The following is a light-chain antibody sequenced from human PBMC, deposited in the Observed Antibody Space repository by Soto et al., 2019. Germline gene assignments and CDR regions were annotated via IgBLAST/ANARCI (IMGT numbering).Light chain of an antibody. V-gene: IGLV1-40*01. CDR2: GNS. J-gene: IGLJ1*01. Sequence: QSVLTQPPSVSGAPGQRVTISCTGTNSNIGAGYDVHWYRQLPGTAPKLLIYGNSNRPSGVPDRFSGSKSGTSASPAITGLQTEDEADYYCQSYDSSLSGRYVFGTGTKVTVL. CDR3: QSYDSSLSGRYV. CDR1: NSNIGAGYD.